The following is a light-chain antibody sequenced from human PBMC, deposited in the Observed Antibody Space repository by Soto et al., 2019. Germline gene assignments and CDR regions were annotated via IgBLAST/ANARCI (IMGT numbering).Light chain of an antibody. CDR3: GTWDSSLSAVV. CDR1: SSNIGSNY. Sequence: QSVLTQPPSVSAAPGQTVTISCSGSSSNIGSNYVSWYQQLPGTAPKLLIYDNNKRPSGIPDRFSGSKSGTSATLGITGLQTGDEDDYYCGTWDSSLSAVVFGGGTKLTVL. J-gene: IGLJ2*01. V-gene: IGLV1-51*01. CDR2: DNN.